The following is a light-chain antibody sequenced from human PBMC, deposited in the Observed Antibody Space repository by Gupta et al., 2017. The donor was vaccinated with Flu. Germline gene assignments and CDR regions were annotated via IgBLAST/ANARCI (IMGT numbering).Light chain of an antibody. CDR3: NSRDSTDNHQAV. V-gene: IGLV3-19*01. CDR1: SLGNSY. Sequence: HTARITCQADSLGNSYASWYQQKPGQAPVLVIYAKNIRPSGSPDRFSGSSSGNTASLTITGAQAEEEADYYCNSRDSTDNHQAVFGGGTKLTVL. J-gene: IGLJ2*01. CDR2: AKN.